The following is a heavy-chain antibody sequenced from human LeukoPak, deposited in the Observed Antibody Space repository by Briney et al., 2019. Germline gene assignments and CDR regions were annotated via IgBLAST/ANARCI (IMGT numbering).Heavy chain of an antibody. CDR1: GYTFTAYY. CDR3: AREQIYYYDSSGYSSGWFDY. V-gene: IGHV1-2*02. J-gene: IGHJ4*02. CDR2: INPNSGGT. Sequence: GASVKVSSTASGYTFTAYYMHWVRQAPGQGLEWMGWINPNSGGTNYAQKFQGRVTMTRDTSISTAYMELSRLRSDDTAVYYCAREQIYYYDSSGYSSGWFDYWGQGTLVTVSS. D-gene: IGHD3-22*01.